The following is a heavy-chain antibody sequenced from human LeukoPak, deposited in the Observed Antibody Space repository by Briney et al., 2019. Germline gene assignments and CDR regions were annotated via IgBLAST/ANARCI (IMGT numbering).Heavy chain of an antibody. CDR3: ARHKPCSGGSCYPFDY. V-gene: IGHV4-39*01. CDR1: GGSISSSSYN. CDR2: ISYSVST. J-gene: IGHJ4*02. D-gene: IGHD2-15*01. Sequence: PSETLSLTCTVSGGSISSSSYNWGWIRHPPGKGLEWIGSISYSVSTYYNPSLKTRVTISVDTSKNQFSLNLSSVTAAHTPVYYWARHKPCSGGSCYPFDYCGEGTLGTVS.